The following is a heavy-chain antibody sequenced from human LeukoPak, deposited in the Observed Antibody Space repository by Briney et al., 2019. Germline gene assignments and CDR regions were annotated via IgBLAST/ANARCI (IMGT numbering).Heavy chain of an antibody. CDR1: GFIFSSYE. Sequence: GGSLRLSCAASGFIFSSYEMNWVRQAPGKGLEWVSYISSGGSTIFYADAVKGRFTISRDNAKNSLYLQRNSLRAEDTAVYYCARDGLGFDFWGQGTLVTVSS. CDR2: ISSGGSTI. D-gene: IGHD3/OR15-3a*01. J-gene: IGHJ4*02. V-gene: IGHV3-48*03. CDR3: ARDGLGFDF.